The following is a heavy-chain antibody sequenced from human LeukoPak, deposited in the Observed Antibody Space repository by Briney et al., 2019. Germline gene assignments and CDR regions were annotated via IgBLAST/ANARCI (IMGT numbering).Heavy chain of an antibody. J-gene: IGHJ4*02. CDR1: GFTFSIYA. CDR3: AKDRPNYYGSNGHYYRRDGDY. D-gene: IGHD3-22*01. V-gene: IGHV3-23*01. Sequence: QPGGSLRLSCAASGFTFSIYAMSWVHQAPGKGLQWVSSITSSGDGTYYADSVKGRFTISRDNSENMLYLQMNSLRVEDTAVYFCAKDRPNYYGSNGHYYRRDGDYWGQGTLVTVSS. CDR2: ITSSGDGT.